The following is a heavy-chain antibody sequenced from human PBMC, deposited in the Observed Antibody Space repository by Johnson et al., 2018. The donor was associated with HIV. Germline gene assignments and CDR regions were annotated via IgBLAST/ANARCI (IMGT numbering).Heavy chain of an antibody. V-gene: IGHV3-30-3*01. CDR2: ISYDGRNK. D-gene: IGHD6-19*01. CDR3: ARDLRTPGSGWGVDAFDI. CDR1: GFTFSTYA. Sequence: VQLVESGGGVVQPGRSLRLSCAASGFTFSTYAMHWVRQAPGKGLEWVAVISYDGRNKYHADSVKGRFTISRDNSKTTLYLQMNSLRTEDTAVYYCARDLRTPGSGWGVDAFDIWGQGTMVTVSS. J-gene: IGHJ3*02.